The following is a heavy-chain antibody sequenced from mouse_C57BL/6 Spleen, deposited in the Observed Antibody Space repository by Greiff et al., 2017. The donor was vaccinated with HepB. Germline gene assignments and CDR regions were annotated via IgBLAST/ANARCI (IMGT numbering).Heavy chain of an antibody. CDR1: GYAFSSSW. Sequence: QVQLQQSGPELVKPGASVKISCKASGYAFSSSWMNWVKQRPGKGLEWIGRIYPGDRDTNYNGKFKGKATLTADKSSSTAYMQLSSLTSEDSAVYFCASPYDGYFAYWGQGTLVTVSA. D-gene: IGHD2-3*01. CDR3: ASPYDGYFAY. V-gene: IGHV1-82*01. J-gene: IGHJ3*01. CDR2: IYPGDRDT.